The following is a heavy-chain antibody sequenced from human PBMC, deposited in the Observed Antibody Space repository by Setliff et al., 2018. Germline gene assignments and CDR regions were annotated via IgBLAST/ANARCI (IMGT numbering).Heavy chain of an antibody. Sequence: ASVKVSCKASGCTFSTYGISWVRQAPGQGLEWMGWISAHNGDPDYAQKLQGRITMTTDTSTSTAYMELRSLRSDDTALYYCTRDTRLQAVMGGPREHHYYYFGLDVWGQGTTVTVSS. D-gene: IGHD3-16*01. J-gene: IGHJ6*02. CDR3: TRDTRLQAVMGGPREHHYYYFGLDV. V-gene: IGHV1-18*01. CDR2: ISAHNGDP. CDR1: GCTFSTYG.